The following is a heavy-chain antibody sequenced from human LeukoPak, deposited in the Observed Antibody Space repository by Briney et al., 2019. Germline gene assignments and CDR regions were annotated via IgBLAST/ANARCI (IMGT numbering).Heavy chain of an antibody. Sequence: GGSLRLSCAASGFTFSTYGMYWVRLAPGKGLEWPALIWNDGSKKYYADSVKGRFTISRDNSKNTLYLQMNSLRAEDTAVYYCAKGAFWTGFSEYFDPWGQGILVTVSS. CDR3: AKGAFWTGFSEYFDP. CDR2: IWNDGSKK. CDR1: GFTFSTYG. J-gene: IGHJ4*02. D-gene: IGHD3/OR15-3a*01. V-gene: IGHV3-33*06.